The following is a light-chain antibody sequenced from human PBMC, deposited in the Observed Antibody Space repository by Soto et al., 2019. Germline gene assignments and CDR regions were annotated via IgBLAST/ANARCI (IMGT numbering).Light chain of an antibody. CDR2: SAS. V-gene: IGKV1-5*03. Sequence: DIPMTQSPSTLSASVGERVTIIYRASQSINRWLAWYQQKPGKAPKLLIYSASVLQSGVPPRFSGSGSGTEFTLTISSLQPDDFATYFCQQYNRFSWTFGQGTKVEI. J-gene: IGKJ1*01. CDR1: QSINRW. CDR3: QQYNRFSWT.